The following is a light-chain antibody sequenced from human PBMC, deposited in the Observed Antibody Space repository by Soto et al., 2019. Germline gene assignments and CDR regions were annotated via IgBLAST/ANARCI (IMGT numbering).Light chain of an antibody. Sequence: EIALTQSPANLALAPGQRVTLFCRASQCVSNSLAWYQKKPGQPPRLLIYDVSNRATGIPARFSGSGCGTEFSLTINRLEPEDFAVYFGHQRYNWPRVTFGRGPRLEIK. V-gene: IGKV3-11*01. CDR2: DVS. CDR1: QCVSNS. CDR3: HQRYNWPRVT. J-gene: IGKJ5*01.